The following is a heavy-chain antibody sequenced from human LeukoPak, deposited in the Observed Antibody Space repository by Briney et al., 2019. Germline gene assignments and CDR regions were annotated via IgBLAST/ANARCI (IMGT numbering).Heavy chain of an antibody. D-gene: IGHD3-10*01. CDR2: TNSDGSTT. Sequence: GGSLRLSCAASGFTFSNAWMSWVRQAPGKGLEWVSHTNSDGSTTDYADSVRGRFTISRDNAKNTLFLQMNSLTVEDTAVYYCGRGMRDYYGLDYWGQGILVTVSS. V-gene: IGHV3-74*01. J-gene: IGHJ4*02. CDR3: GRGMRDYYGLDY. CDR1: GFTFSNAW.